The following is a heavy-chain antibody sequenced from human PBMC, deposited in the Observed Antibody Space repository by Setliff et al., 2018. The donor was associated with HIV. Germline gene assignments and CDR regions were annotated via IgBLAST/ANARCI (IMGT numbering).Heavy chain of an antibody. Sequence: SETLSLTCTVSGGSISSSSHYWGWIRQPPGKGLEWIGSIYNDGSTYYNPSLKSRVTISVDTSKNQFSLKLKSVTAADTALYYFTRSPGLRFVASWGQGTLVTVS. CDR3: TRSPGLRFVAS. D-gene: IGHD3-3*01. CDR2: IYNDGST. V-gene: IGHV4-39*01. J-gene: IGHJ5*02. CDR1: GGSISSSSHY.